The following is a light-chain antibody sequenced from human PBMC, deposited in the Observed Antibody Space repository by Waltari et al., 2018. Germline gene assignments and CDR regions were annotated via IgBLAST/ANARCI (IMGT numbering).Light chain of an antibody. Sequence: DIVMTQSPDSLAVSLGERATITCTSSQSVFFRPTSKHYLSWFQQKPGQPPHLLIYWASTRESGVPDRFSGSGSGTDFTLTISSLQAEDVALYYCQHFYNSPFTFGGGTKVEIK. CDR2: WAS. CDR1: QSVFFRPTSKHY. J-gene: IGKJ4*01. V-gene: IGKV4-1*01. CDR3: QHFYNSPFT.